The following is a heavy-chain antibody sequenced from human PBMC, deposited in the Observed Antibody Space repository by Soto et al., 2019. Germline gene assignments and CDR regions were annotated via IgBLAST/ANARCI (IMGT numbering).Heavy chain of an antibody. V-gene: IGHV3-30*18. Sequence: VGSLRLSCAASGFTFSSYGMHWVRQAPGKGLEWVAVISYDGSNKYNADSVKGRFTISRDNYNTKLYLQMNSLRAEDTAVYYCAKDRNSYSSVWGQGTTVTVSS. CDR1: GFTFSSYG. CDR2: ISYDGSNK. CDR3: AKDRNSYSSV. D-gene: IGHD5-18*01. J-gene: IGHJ6*02.